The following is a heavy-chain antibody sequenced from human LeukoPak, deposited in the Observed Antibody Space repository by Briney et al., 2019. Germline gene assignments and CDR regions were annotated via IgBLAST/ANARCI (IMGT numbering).Heavy chain of an antibody. V-gene: IGHV1-24*01. CDR1: GYSLTDLN. CDR2: FDPEQAKT. D-gene: IGHD3-3*01. CDR3: ATRSGDFWSGYEN. J-gene: IGHJ4*02. Sequence: GASVKVSCKVSGYSLTDLNIQWGRQAPGKGLGCMGGFDPEQAKTVYAEKFQGRVTMTEDPSTDTAYMELSSLRSEDTAVYFCATRSGDFWSGYENWGQGTLVTVSS.